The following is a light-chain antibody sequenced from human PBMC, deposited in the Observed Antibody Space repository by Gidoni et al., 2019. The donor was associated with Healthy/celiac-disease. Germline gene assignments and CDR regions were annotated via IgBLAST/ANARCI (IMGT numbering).Light chain of an antibody. J-gene: IGKJ1*01. CDR1: QSVSSSY. CDR2: GAS. CDR3: QQYGSSSWT. V-gene: IGKV3-20*01. Sequence: EIVLTQSPGNLSLSPGERATLSCRASQSVSSSYLAWYQQKPGQAPRLLIYGASSRATGIPDRFSGSGSGTDFTLTISRLEPEDFAVYYCQQYGSSSWTFXQXTKVEIK.